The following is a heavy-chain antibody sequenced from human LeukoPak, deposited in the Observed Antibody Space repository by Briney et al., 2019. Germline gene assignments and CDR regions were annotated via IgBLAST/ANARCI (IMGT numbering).Heavy chain of an antibody. CDR3: ARAFTTGWYNWFDP. J-gene: IGHJ5*02. CDR1: GFTFSNYW. Sequence: PGGSLRLSCAASGFTFSNYWMIWVRQAPGKGLEWVASIKQDGSDQYYVDSMKGRFIISRDNAKNSLYLEMNSLRTEDTALYYCARAFTTGWYNWFDPWGQGTLVTVSS. D-gene: IGHD6-19*01. V-gene: IGHV3-7*01. CDR2: IKQDGSDQ.